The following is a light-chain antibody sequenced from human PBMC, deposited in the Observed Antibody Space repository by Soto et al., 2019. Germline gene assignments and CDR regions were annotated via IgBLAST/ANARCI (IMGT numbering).Light chain of an antibody. CDR1: SSDVGSSNI. CDR3: CSFVGHSLSVV. Sequence: QSALTQPASVSGSPGQSITISCTGTSSDVGSSNIVSWYQHPPDKAPKVIIYEVSKRPSGVSDRFSGSKSGNTAYLTISGLQAEDEADYHGCSFVGHSLSVVFGGGTKLTVL. V-gene: IGLV2-23*02. J-gene: IGLJ2*01. CDR2: EVS.